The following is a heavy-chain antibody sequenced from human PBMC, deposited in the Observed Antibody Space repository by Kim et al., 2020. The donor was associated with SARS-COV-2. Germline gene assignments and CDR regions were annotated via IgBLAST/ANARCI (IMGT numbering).Heavy chain of an antibody. V-gene: IGHV4-34*01. D-gene: IGHD6-19*01. Sequence: SETLSLTCAVYGGSFSGYYWSWIRQPPGKGLEWIGEINHSGSTNYNPSLKSRVTISVDTSKNQFSLKLSSVTAADTAVYYCARRNSSGPTGWFDPWGQGTLVTVSS. CDR3: ARRNSSGPTGWFDP. CDR1: GGSFSGYY. J-gene: IGHJ5*02. CDR2: INHSGST.